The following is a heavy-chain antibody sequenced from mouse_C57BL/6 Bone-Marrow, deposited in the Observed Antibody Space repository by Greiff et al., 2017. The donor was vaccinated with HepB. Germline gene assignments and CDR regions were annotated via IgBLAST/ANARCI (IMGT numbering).Heavy chain of an antibody. CDR3: ASGYYGSSLFAY. V-gene: IGHV1-61*01. D-gene: IGHD1-1*01. Sequence: QVQLQQPGAELVRPGSSVKLSCKASGYTFTSYWMDWVKQRPGQGLEWIGNIYPSDSETHYNQKFKDKATLTVDKSSSTAYMQLSSLTSEDSAVDYCASGYYGSSLFAYWGQGTGVTVSA. J-gene: IGHJ3*01. CDR2: IYPSDSET. CDR1: GYTFTSYW.